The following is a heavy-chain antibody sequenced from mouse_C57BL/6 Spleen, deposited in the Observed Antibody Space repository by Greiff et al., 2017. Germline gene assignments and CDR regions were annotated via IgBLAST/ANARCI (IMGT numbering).Heavy chain of an antibody. CDR1: GYSITSGYY. CDR2: ISYDGSN. J-gene: IGHJ2*01. V-gene: IGHV3-6*01. CDR3: ARDQELFYFDY. D-gene: IGHD3-2*02. Sequence: EVKVEESGPGLVKPSQSLSLTCSVTGYSITSGYYWNWIRQFPGNKLEWMGYISYDGSNNYNPSLKNRISITRDTSKNQFFLKLNSVTTEDTATYYCARDQELFYFDYWGQGTTLTVSS.